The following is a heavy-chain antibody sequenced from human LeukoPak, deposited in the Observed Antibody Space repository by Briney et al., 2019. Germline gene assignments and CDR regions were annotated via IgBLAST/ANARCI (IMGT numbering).Heavy chain of an antibody. J-gene: IGHJ4*02. CDR1: GYTFTSYG. V-gene: IGHV1-69*13. CDR3: ARGPPYCGGDCSYYFDY. CDR2: IIPIFGTA. D-gene: IGHD2-21*02. Sequence: SVKVSCKASGYTFTSYGISWVRQAPGQGLEWMGGIIPIFGTANYAQKFQGRVTITADESTSTAYMELSSLRSEDTAVYYCARGPPYCGGDCSYYFDYWGQGTLVTVSS.